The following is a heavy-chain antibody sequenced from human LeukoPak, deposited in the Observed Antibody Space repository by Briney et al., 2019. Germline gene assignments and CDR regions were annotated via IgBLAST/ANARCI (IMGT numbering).Heavy chain of an antibody. CDR2: IKSKTDGGTT. J-gene: IGHJ4*02. CDR3: TTDHPYYDILTGYSYDY. Sequence: GGSLRLSCAASGFTFSNAWMNWVRQAPGKGLEWVGRIKSKTDGGTTDYAAPVKGRFTISRDDSKNTLYLQMNSLKTEDTAVYYCTTDHPYYDILTGYSYDYWGQGTLVTVSS. D-gene: IGHD3-9*01. V-gene: IGHV3-15*07. CDR1: GFTFSNAW.